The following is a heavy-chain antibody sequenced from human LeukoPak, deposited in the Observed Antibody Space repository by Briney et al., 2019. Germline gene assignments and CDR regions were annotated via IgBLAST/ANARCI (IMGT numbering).Heavy chain of an antibody. CDR2: ISNSGGST. J-gene: IGHJ6*03. Sequence: PGGSLRLSCAASGFTFSSYAMSGVRQAPGKGLKWVSGISNSGGSTYYADSVKGRFTVSRDNSKNTLYLQMNSLRAEDTAVYYCAGKAEWRSGLIYYYYMDVWGKGTTVTVSS. V-gene: IGHV3-23*01. CDR1: GFTFSSYA. CDR3: AGKAEWRSGLIYYYYMDV. D-gene: IGHD3-3*01.